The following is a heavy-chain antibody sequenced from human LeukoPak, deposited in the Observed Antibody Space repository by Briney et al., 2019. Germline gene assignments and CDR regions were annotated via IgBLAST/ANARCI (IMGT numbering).Heavy chain of an antibody. V-gene: IGHV3-21*01. CDR2: ISSSSSYI. CDR1: GFTFSSYS. Sequence: GGSLRLSCAASGFTFSSYSMNWVRQAPGKGLEWVSSISSSSSYIYYADSVKGLFTISRDNAKNSLYLQMNSLRAEDTAVYYCARERYYYDSSGFDYWGQGTLVTVSS. CDR3: ARERYYYDSSGFDY. D-gene: IGHD3-22*01. J-gene: IGHJ4*02.